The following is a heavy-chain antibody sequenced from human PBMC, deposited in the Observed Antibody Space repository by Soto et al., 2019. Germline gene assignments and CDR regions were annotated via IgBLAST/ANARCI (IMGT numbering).Heavy chain of an antibody. CDR2: ISYDGSNK. CDR3: AKGRLYSDDSSGYPFDY. V-gene: IGHV3-30*18. D-gene: IGHD3-22*01. J-gene: IGHJ4*02. Sequence: HPGGSLRLSCAASGFTFSSYGMHWVRQAPGKGLEWVAVISYDGSNKYYADSVKGRFTISRDNSKNTLYLQMNSLRAEDTAVYYCAKGRLYSDDSSGYPFDYWGQGTLVTVST. CDR1: GFTFSSYG.